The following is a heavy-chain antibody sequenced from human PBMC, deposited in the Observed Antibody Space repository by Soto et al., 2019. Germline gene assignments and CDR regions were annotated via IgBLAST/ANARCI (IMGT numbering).Heavy chain of an antibody. J-gene: IGHJ4*02. CDR1: GYTFTSYY. CDR2: INPSGGST. Sequence: QVQLVQSGAEVKKPGASVKVSCKASGYTFTSYYIHWVRQAPGQGLEWMGRINPSGGSTNYAQKFPGRVTMTRDTSTSTLYMDLRSLRTEDTAVYYCTMRVEMDYWGQGTRVTVSS. V-gene: IGHV1-46*03. CDR3: TMRVEMDY. D-gene: IGHD1-1*01.